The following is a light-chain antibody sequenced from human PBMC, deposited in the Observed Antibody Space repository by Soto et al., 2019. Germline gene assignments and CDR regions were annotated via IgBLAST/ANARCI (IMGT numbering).Light chain of an antibody. Sequence: EKVMTQSPATLSVSPGARATLSCRAIQSVSSYLAWYQQKSGQAPRLLSYGASTRATGIPARFSGSGSGTEFTLTISSLQSEDFAVYYCQQYNNWPPTFGQGTKVEIK. V-gene: IGKV3-15*01. CDR3: QQYNNWPPT. J-gene: IGKJ1*01. CDR2: GAS. CDR1: QSVSSY.